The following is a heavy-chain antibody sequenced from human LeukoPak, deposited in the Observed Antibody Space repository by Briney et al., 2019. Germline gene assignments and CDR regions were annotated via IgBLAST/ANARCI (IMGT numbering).Heavy chain of an antibody. Sequence: SVKVSCKASGFTFTSSAMQWVRQARGQRLEWIGWIVVGSGNTNYAQKFQERVTITRDVSTSTAYMELSGLRSEDTAVYYCAADTGDYDYVWGSYRFDYWGQGTLVTVSS. CDR3: AADTGDYDYVWGSYRFDY. D-gene: IGHD3-16*02. CDR2: IVVGSGNT. J-gene: IGHJ4*02. V-gene: IGHV1-58*02. CDR1: GFTFTSSA.